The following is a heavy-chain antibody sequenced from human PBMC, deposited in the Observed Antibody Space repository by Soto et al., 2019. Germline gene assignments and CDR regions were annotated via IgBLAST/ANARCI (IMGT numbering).Heavy chain of an antibody. J-gene: IGHJ5*02. Sequence: QVQLQKSGPGLVKPSETLSLTCTVSGGSISSYYWSWIRQPAGKGLEWIGRIYTSGSTNYNPSLKSRVTMSVDTSKNQFSLKLSSVTAADTAVYYCARDREDIVVVPAADGFDPWGQGTLVTVSS. D-gene: IGHD2-2*01. V-gene: IGHV4-4*07. CDR3: ARDREDIVVVPAADGFDP. CDR1: GGSISSYY. CDR2: IYTSGST.